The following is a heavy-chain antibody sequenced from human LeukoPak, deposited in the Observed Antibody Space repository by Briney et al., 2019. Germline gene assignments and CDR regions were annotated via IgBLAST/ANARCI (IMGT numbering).Heavy chain of an antibody. CDR2: IQYDGGIK. J-gene: IGHJ4*02. CDR3: AKVKSGNYNGFDY. V-gene: IGHV3-30*02. Sequence: GGSLRLSXAASGFTFSTYGMHWVRQAPGKGLEWVAFIQYDGGIKYSADSVKGRFTISRDNSKKTLYLQMNSLRAEDTAVYYCAKVKSGNYNGFDYWGQGTLVTVSS. CDR1: GFTFSTYG. D-gene: IGHD1-26*01.